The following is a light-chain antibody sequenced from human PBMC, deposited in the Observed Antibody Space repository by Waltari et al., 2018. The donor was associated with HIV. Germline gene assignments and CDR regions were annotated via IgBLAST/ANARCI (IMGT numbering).Light chain of an antibody. V-gene: IGLV1-47*01. CDR2: RNN. CDR3: AAWDASLSGNWV. Sequence: QSVLTQPPSASGTPGQRVTISCSGSSSNIGSNYVYCYQQLPGTTPKLLIYRNNPRPSGVPDRFSGSKSGTSAALAISGRRSEDEADYYCAAWDASLSGNWVFGGGTKLTVL. J-gene: IGLJ3*02. CDR1: SSNIGSNY.